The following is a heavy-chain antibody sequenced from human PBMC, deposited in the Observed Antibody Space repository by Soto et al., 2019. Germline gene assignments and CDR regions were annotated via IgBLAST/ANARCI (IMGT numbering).Heavy chain of an antibody. J-gene: IGHJ4*02. Sequence: ASVKVSWEACGKTFRNYAIHWVCQAPGQSLEWMGWIQGGNDNTYYSQRFQGRLTFTRDTSPGTTYMELSSLTSEDTAIYYCARYDYGYSGSHYIDYFNFWVQRTLVTVSS. D-gene: IGHD1-26*01. CDR2: IQGGNDNT. CDR3: ARYDYGYSGSHYIDYFNF. V-gene: IGHV1-3*01. CDR1: GKTFRNYA.